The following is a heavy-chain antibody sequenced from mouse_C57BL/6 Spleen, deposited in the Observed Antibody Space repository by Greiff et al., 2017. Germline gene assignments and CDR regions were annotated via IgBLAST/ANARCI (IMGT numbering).Heavy chain of an antibody. D-gene: IGHD2-3*01. Sequence: VHVKQSGAELVKPGASVKLSCTASGFNIKDYYMHWVKQRTEQGLEWIGRIDPEDGETKYAPKFQGKATITADTSSNTAYLQLSSLTSEDTAVYYCALYDSQAWFAYWGQGTLVTVSA. CDR3: ALYDSQAWFAY. J-gene: IGHJ3*01. CDR2: IDPEDGET. CDR1: GFNIKDYY. V-gene: IGHV14-2*01.